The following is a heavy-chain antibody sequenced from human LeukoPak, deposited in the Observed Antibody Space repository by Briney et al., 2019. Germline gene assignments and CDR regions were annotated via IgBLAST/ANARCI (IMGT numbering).Heavy chain of an antibody. CDR3: ARERSYYAGYTDV. J-gene: IGHJ6*03. D-gene: IGHD1-26*01. CDR1: GFTFSDYY. V-gene: IGHV3-11*01. Sequence: GGSLRLSCAASGFTFSDYYMSWIRQAPGKGLEWVSYISSSGSTIYCADSVKGRFTISRDNAKNSLYLQMNSLRAEDTAVYYCARERSYYAGYTDVWGKGTTVTVSS. CDR2: ISSSGSTI.